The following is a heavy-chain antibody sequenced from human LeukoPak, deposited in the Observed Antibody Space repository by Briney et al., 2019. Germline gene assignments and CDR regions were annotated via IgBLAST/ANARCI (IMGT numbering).Heavy chain of an antibody. V-gene: IGHV4-34*01. D-gene: IGHD4-17*01. CDR3: ARGPGYGGTRGSYFDY. CDR1: GGSFSGYY. J-gene: IGHJ4*02. Sequence: MASETLSLTCAVYGGSFSGYYWSWIRQPPGKGLEWIGEINHSGSTNYNPSLKSRVTISVDTSKNQFSLKLSSVTAADTAVYYCARGPGYGGTRGSYFDYWGQVTLVTVSS. CDR2: INHSGST.